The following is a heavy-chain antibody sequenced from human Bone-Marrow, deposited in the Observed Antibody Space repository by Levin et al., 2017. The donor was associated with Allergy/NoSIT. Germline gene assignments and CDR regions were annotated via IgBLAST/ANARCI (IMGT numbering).Heavy chain of an antibody. CDR1: GASINKSPYY. Sequence: SQTLSLTCTVSGASINKSPYYWAWIRQSPGKGPEWLGNIFYSGSTSYNPSLQGRLSLSLDMSNNRFSLKLTSLTAADTALYSCPIHKADWKDNGYWFDSWGQGTLVTVSS. V-gene: IGHV4-39*01. D-gene: IGHD5-24*01. CDR3: PIHKADWKDNGYWFDS. J-gene: IGHJ5*01. CDR2: IFYSGST.